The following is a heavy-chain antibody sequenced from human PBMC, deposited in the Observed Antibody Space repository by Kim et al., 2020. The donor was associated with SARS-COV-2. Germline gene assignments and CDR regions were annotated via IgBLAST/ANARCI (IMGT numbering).Heavy chain of an antibody. CDR2: ISSNGGST. CDR3: VKVIAAAGNRGYVDF. V-gene: IGHV3-64D*09. Sequence: GGSLRLSCSASGFTFSSYAMHWVRQAPGKRLEYVSAISSNGGSTYYADSVKGRFTISRDNSKNTLYLQMGSLRAEDTAVYYCVKVIAAAGNRGYVDFWGHRTPVTLSS. J-gene: IGHJ4*03. CDR1: GFTFSSYA. D-gene: IGHD6-13*01.